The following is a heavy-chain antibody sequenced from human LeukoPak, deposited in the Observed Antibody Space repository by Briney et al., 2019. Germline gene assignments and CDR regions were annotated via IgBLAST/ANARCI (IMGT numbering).Heavy chain of an antibody. V-gene: IGHV3-72*01. CDR1: GFAFSDSY. Sequence: GGCLRLSCGDSGFAFSDSYMDWGRQAPGKGLQWVGRIRNKAHSYTTNYASYVKGRFTISRDDSKNSLFLQMNTLKTEDTAVYYCVRVRHGDYFDPWGLGTLVTVSS. CDR2: IRNKAHSYTT. J-gene: IGHJ4*02. D-gene: IGHD4-17*01. CDR3: VRVRHGDYFDP.